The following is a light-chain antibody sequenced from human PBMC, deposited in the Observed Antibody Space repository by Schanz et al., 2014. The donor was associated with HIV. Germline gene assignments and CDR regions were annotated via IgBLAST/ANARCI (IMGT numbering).Light chain of an antibody. J-gene: IGLJ1*01. Sequence: QSVLTQPPSVSGAPGQRITISCTGSSSTIGAGYDVHWYQQVPGTAPKLLIHGNTNRPSGVPARFSASRSGTSASLAITGLQAEDEADYYCLSYDRSLSGPYVFGTGTKLTVL. CDR2: GNT. CDR3: LSYDRSLSGPYV. V-gene: IGLV1-40*01. CDR1: SSTIGAGYD.